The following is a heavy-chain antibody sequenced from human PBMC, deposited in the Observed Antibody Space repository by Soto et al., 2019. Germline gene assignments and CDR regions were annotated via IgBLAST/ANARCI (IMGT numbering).Heavy chain of an antibody. Sequence: PGGSLRLSCAASGFTFSSYGMHWVRQAPGKGLEWVAVISYDGSNKYYADSVKGRFTISRDNSKNTLYLQMNSLRAEDTAVYYCAKDSQYSRDSPSFDYWGQGTLVTVSS. CDR3: AKDSQYSRDSPSFDY. V-gene: IGHV3-30*18. CDR1: GFTFSSYG. D-gene: IGHD6-6*01. J-gene: IGHJ4*02. CDR2: ISYDGSNK.